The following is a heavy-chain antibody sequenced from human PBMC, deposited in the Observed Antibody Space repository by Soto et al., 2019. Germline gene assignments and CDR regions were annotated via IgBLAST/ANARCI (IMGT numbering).Heavy chain of an antibody. D-gene: IGHD5-12*01. J-gene: IGHJ4*02. CDR1: GFSFSSYA. V-gene: IGHV3-23*01. CDR2: MSARGGTS. CDR3: AKGSIQYSASIDY. Sequence: EVELLESGGGLIHPGASLRLSCAASGFSFSSYAMIWVRQAPGKGLEWVSVMSARGGTSYFADSGKGRFSMSRDNSKNMFYLEMNSLRAEDTAIYFCAKGSIQYSASIDYWGQGTLVSVSS.